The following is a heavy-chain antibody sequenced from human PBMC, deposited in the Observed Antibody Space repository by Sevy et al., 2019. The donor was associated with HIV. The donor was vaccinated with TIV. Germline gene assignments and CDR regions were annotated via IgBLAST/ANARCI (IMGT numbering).Heavy chain of an antibody. CDR1: GFSFTSYE. D-gene: IGHD2-15*01. Sequence: GGSLRLSCAASGFSFTSYEINWVRQAPGKGLEWVSYFSSRGTTIYYADSVKGRFTISPDNAQNSLFLQMTSLRADDTAVYYCARTGIGISGLTGAMDVWGQGTTVTVSS. CDR3: ARTGIGISGLTGAMDV. CDR2: FSSRGTTI. V-gene: IGHV3-48*03. J-gene: IGHJ6*02.